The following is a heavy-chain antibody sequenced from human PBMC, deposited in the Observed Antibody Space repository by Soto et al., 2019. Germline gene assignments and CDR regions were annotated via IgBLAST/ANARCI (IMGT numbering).Heavy chain of an antibody. CDR3: AKEQFRAVAGNPEPDY. V-gene: IGHV3-30*18. J-gene: IGHJ4*02. D-gene: IGHD6-19*01. CDR2: ITYDGSNK. Sequence: QVQLVESGGGVVQPGGSLRLSCAASGFTFSSYGMHWVRQAPGKGLEWVADITYDGSNKYYVDSVKGRFTISRDNSKNTLYLQMNSLGAEDTAVEHCAKEQFRAVAGNPEPDYLGRGTLV. CDR1: GFTFSSYG.